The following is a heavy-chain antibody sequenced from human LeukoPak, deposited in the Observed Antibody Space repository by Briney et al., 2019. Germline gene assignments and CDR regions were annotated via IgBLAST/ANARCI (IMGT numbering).Heavy chain of an antibody. J-gene: IGHJ4*02. CDR1: GFTLSSYG. CDR3: ARGVVVAEVATYYFDY. Sequence: GRSLRLSCAASGFTLSSYGMHWVRQAPGKGLEWVAVIWYDGSNKYYADSVKGRFTISRDNSKNTLYLQMNSLRAEDTAVYYCARGVVVAEVATYYFDYWGQGTLVTVSS. CDR2: IWYDGSNK. D-gene: IGHD2-15*01. V-gene: IGHV3-33*01.